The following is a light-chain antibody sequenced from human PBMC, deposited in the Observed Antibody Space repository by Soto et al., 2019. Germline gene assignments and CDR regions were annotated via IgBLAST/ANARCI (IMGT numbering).Light chain of an antibody. CDR2: GAS. Sequence: EIVLTQSPGTLSLSPGERAALSCRASETVSSDFLAWYQQKPGQAPRLLIYGASSRATGIPDRFSGTGSERDFTLTISRLEPEDFAVYYCQQYGTSPFTFGPGTKVDIK. CDR3: QQYGTSPFT. J-gene: IGKJ3*01. V-gene: IGKV3-20*01. CDR1: ETVSSDF.